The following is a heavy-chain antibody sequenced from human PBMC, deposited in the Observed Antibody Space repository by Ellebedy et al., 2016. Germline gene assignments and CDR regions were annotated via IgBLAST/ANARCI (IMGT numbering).Heavy chain of an antibody. V-gene: IGHV3-30*03. CDR2: ISYDGSNK. CDR1: GFTFSSYG. J-gene: IGHJ5*02. Sequence: GGSLRLSCAASGFTFSSYGMHWVRQAPGKGLEWVAVISYDGSNKYYADSVKGRFTISRDNSKNTVYLQMSSLRAEDAAVYYCARGDSSNWYDRWGQGTLVTVSS. D-gene: IGHD6-13*01. CDR3: ARGDSSNWYDR.